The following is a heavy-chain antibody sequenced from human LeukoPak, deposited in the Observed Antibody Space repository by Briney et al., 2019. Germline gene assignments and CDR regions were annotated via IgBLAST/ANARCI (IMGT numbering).Heavy chain of an antibody. D-gene: IGHD3-10*01. V-gene: IGHV4-4*02. CDR1: GDSITSRNW. CDR3: ARGMWFDTLFAAFDV. CDR2: IFHTSST. Sequence: MTSETLSLTCSVSGDSITSRNWWTWVRPTPEQGLGWIGEIFHTSSTNYNPSAEARVTISIDKSKNQFSLMFSPVTAADTALDYCARGMWFDTLFAAFDVWGQGTMVSVSS. J-gene: IGHJ3*01.